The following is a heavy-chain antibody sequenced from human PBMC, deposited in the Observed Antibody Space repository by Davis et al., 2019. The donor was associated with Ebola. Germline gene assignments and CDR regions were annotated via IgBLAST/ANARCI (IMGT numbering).Heavy chain of an antibody. CDR2: IYYSGST. Sequence: SETLSLTCTVSGGSISSYYWSWIRQPPGKGLEWIGYIYYSGSTNYNPSLKSRVTISVDTSKNQFSLKLSSVTAADTAVYYCAREHREGYQNGEFDYWGLGTLVTVSS. V-gene: IGHV4-59*01. D-gene: IGHD5-24*01. CDR3: AREHREGYQNGEFDY. J-gene: IGHJ4*02. CDR1: GGSISSYY.